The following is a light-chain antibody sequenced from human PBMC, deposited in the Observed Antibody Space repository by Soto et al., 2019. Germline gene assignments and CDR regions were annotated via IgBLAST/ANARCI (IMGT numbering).Light chain of an antibody. Sequence: ILMTQSPATLSVSPGERATLSCRASQSVSSNLAWYQQKPGQGPRLLIYGASTRATGTPARFSGSGSGTEFTLTISSLQSEDFAVYFCQQYNDWPRTFGQGTKV. V-gene: IGKV3-15*01. CDR2: GAS. CDR3: QQYNDWPRT. J-gene: IGKJ1*01. CDR1: QSVSSN.